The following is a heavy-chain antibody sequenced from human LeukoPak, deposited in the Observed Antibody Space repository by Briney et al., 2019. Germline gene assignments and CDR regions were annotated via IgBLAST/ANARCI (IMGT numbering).Heavy chain of an antibody. CDR1: GYTFTSFG. CDR3: ARERSGWPPDY. D-gene: IGHD6-19*01. J-gene: IGHJ4*02. Sequence: GASVKVSCKASGYTFTSFGISWVRQAPGQGLEWMGWISAYNGNTDYAQKFQGRVTMTKGTSTSTVYMELRSLRSDDTAVYYCARERSGWPPDYWGQGTLVTVSS. V-gene: IGHV1-18*01. CDR2: ISAYNGNT.